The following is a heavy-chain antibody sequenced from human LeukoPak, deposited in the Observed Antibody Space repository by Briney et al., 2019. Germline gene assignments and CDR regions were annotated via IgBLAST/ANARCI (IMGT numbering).Heavy chain of an antibody. D-gene: IGHD4-11*01. Sequence: PSETLSLTCTVTGGSISSYYWSWIRQPAGKGLEWIGRISTSGSTNYNPSLKSRVTMSEDTSKNQFSLKLTSVTAADTAVYYCVRSGDTVINIFDYWGQGTLVTVSS. CDR2: ISTSGST. V-gene: IGHV4-4*07. J-gene: IGHJ4*02. CDR1: GGSISSYY. CDR3: VRSGDTVINIFDY.